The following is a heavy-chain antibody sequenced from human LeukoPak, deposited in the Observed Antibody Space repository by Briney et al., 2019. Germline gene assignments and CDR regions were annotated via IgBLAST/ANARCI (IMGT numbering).Heavy chain of an antibody. D-gene: IGHD5-24*01. V-gene: IGHV3-53*01. CDR1: GFTVSTNY. Sequence: GSLRLSCAASGFTVSTNYMSWVRQAPGKGLEWVSIIYDSGTIHYADSVKGRFTISRDNSKNTLYLQMNSLRAEDTAVYYCATGSPSMMATILGSAAGGPYWGQGTLVTVSS. J-gene: IGHJ4*02. CDR3: ATGSPSMMATILGSAAGGPY. CDR2: IYDSGTI.